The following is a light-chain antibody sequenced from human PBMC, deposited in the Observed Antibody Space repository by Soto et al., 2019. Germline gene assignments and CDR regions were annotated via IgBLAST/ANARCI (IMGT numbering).Light chain of an antibody. Sequence: EIVLTQSPATLSLSPGERATLSCRASQSLSRFLAWYQQKPGQAPRLLIYDASNRATGVPARFSGSGSGTDFTLTISSLEPEDFAVYYCQQYNNWPRATFGGGTKVEIK. CDR3: QQYNNWPRAT. J-gene: IGKJ4*01. V-gene: IGKV3-11*01. CDR1: QSLSRF. CDR2: DAS.